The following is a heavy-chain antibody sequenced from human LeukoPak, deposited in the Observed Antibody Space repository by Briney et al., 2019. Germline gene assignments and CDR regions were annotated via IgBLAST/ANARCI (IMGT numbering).Heavy chain of an antibody. V-gene: IGHV4-39*01. D-gene: IGHD2-2*01. J-gene: IGHJ5*02. CDR2: IYYSGST. CDR3: ARRSGCSSTYCSNWFDP. CDR1: GGSISSSSYY. Sequence: SETLSITCTVSGGSISSSSYYWGWIRQPPGKGLEWIGSIYYSGSTYYNPSLKSRVTISVDTSKNQFSLKLSSVTAADTAVYYCARRSGCSSTYCSNWFDPWGQGTLVTVSS.